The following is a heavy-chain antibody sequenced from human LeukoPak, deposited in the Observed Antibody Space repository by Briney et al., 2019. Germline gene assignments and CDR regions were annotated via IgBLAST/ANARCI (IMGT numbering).Heavy chain of an antibody. CDR2: IYPGDSDT. CDR1: GYRFTSFW. V-gene: IGHV5-51*01. CDR3: VRSLPGGLDWFDP. J-gene: IGHJ5*02. Sequence: GESPKISCKGSGYRFTSFWIGWVRQMPGKGLEWMGIIYPGDSDTRYSPSFQGQVTISVDKSISTAYLQWSSLKASDTAMYYCVRSLPGGLDWFDPWGQGTLVTVSS. D-gene: IGHD6-19*01.